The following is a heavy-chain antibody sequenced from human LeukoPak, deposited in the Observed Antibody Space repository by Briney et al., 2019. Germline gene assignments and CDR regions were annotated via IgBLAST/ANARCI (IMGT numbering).Heavy chain of an antibody. D-gene: IGHD7-27*01. V-gene: IGHV3-15*01. Sequence: GGSLRLSCAASGFTFSNAWMTWVRQAPGKGLEWVGRIKRKGDGGTADYAAPVKGRFTISRDDSKATLYLQMNSLKIDDTAVYYCTTGSIWVGAFDIWGQGTMVTV. CDR2: IKRKGDGGTA. CDR3: TTGSIWVGAFDI. CDR1: GFTFSNAW. J-gene: IGHJ3*02.